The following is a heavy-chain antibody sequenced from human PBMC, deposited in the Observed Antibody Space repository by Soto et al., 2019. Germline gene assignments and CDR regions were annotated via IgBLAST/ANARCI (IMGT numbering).Heavy chain of an antibody. CDR2: ICYSGNT. V-gene: IGHV4-39*01. J-gene: IGHJ4*02. D-gene: IGHD1-26*01. Sequence: QVQLQESGPGLVKPSESLSLTCTVSGDSITSSSLYWGWIRQPPGMGLEGIGNICYSGNTYYNQSVESRVTTSADTSNSQFSLRMSSVTASDTAVYYCARLRGEVYSGRYLDWGQGTLVTVSS. CDR1: GDSITSSSLY. CDR3: ARLRGEVYSGRYLD.